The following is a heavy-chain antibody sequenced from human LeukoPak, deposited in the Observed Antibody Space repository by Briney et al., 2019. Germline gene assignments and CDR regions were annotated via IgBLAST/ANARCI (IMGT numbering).Heavy chain of an antibody. J-gene: IGHJ3*02. CDR1: GGSISSYY. CDR3: ARELALYYYGSGSQTFDI. D-gene: IGHD3-10*01. Sequence: TSSETLSLTCTASGGSISSYYWSWIRQPPGKGLEWIGYIYYSGSTNYNPSLKSRVTISVDTSKNKFSLKLSSVTAADTAVYYCARELALYYYGSGSQTFDIWGQGTMVTVSS. V-gene: IGHV4-59*01. CDR2: IYYSGST.